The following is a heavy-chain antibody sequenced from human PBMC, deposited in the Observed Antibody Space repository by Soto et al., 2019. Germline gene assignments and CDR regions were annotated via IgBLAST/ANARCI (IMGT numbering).Heavy chain of an antibody. V-gene: IGHV1-69*02. J-gene: IGHJ6*02. CDR1: GGTFSSYT. CDR3: ARAEGGELLGDVYYYGMDV. Sequence: QVQLVQSGAEVKKPGSSVKVSCKASGGTFSSYTISWVRQAPGQGLEWMGRIIPILGIANYAQKFQGRVTITADKSTSTAYIELSSRRSEDTAVYYSARAEGGELLGDVYYYGMDVWGQGTKVTVSS. D-gene: IGHD1-26*01. CDR2: IIPILGIA.